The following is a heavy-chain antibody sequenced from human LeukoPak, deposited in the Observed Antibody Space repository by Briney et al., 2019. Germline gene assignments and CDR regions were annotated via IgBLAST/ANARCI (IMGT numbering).Heavy chain of an antibody. CDR3: AKEAARAWDYDFWSGYYTGFDY. Sequence: PGGSLRLSCVASGFTFSNSAMSWVRQAPGKGLEWVSVISSGGITTYYADSVKGRFTISRDNSKNTLYLQMNSLRAEDTAVYYCAKEAARAWDYDFWSGYYTGFDYWGQGTLVTVSS. J-gene: IGHJ4*02. V-gene: IGHV3-23*01. CDR1: GFTFSNSA. D-gene: IGHD3-3*01. CDR2: ISSGGITT.